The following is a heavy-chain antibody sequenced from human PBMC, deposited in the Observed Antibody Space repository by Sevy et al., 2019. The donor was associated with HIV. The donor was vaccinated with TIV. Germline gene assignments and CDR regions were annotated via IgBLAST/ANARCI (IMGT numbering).Heavy chain of an antibody. D-gene: IGHD6-19*01. V-gene: IGHV3-11*01. CDR3: ARDFVAGNYCDY. CDR2: ISSSGSVR. Sequence: GSLRLSCAASGLTFSDYYMSWIRQAPGKGLEWISYISSSGSVRYYVDSVKGRFTISRDNAKNSLYLQMNSLRADDTAVYYCARDFVAGNYCDYWGQGTLVTVSS. J-gene: IGHJ4*02. CDR1: GLTFSDYY.